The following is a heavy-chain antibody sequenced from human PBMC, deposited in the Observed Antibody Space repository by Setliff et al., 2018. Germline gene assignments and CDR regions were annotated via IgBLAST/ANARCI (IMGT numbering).Heavy chain of an antibody. Sequence: VASVKVSCKASGYSFSTYAMSWIRQAPGQGLEWMGWINTNTGNPSYAQGFIGRFAFSLDTSVSTAYLQISSLKPEDTAMYYCARASRFATIVWKGDYYMDVWGKGTTVTVSS. CDR2: INTNTGNP. J-gene: IGHJ6*03. CDR3: ARASRFATIVWKGDYYMDV. CDR1: GYSFSTYA. V-gene: IGHV7-4-1*02. D-gene: IGHD3-16*02.